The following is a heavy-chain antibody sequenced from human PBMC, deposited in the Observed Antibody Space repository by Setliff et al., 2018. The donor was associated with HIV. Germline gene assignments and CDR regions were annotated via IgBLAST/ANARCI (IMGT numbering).Heavy chain of an antibody. J-gene: IGHJ4*02. CDR3: ATFSGSYYHFEY. CDR2: IYTSGST. D-gene: IGHD1-26*01. Sequence: SSETLSLTCTVSGGSISSGSYYWNWIRQPAGKGLEWIGRIYTSGSTNYNPSLKSRVTISVDTSKNQFSLKLSSVTAADTAVYYCATFSGSYYHFEYWGQGTLVTVSS. V-gene: IGHV4-61*02. CDR1: GGSISSGSYY.